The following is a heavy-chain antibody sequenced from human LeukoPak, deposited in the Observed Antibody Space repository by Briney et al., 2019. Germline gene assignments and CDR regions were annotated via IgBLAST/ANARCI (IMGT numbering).Heavy chain of an antibody. CDR3: ATTNDGGGYQWGDFFDF. Sequence: ASVKVSSTASGGTSNSHAISWVRQAPGQGLEWMGRIIPNLGTTNRAQNFQDRVTLTADKSTNTAYMELTSLTSDDTAVYYCATTNDGGGYQWGDFFDFWGQGTLVTVSS. D-gene: IGHD3-22*01. CDR1: GGTSNSHA. V-gene: IGHV1-69*04. J-gene: IGHJ4*02. CDR2: IIPNLGTT.